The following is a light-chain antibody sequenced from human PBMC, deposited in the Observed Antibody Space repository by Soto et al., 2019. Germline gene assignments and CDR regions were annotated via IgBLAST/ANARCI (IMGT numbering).Light chain of an antibody. J-gene: IGKJ4*01. CDR3: QQSSKTPLT. Sequence: DIQMTQSPSSLSASVGDRVTITCRASQTISRSLNWYQHKPGTAPRVLIYDAYTLSSGVPSRFSGSGSGTDFTLTISRLQPEDFATYYCQQSSKTPLTFGGGTKVDIK. CDR1: QTISRS. CDR2: DAY. V-gene: IGKV1-39*01.